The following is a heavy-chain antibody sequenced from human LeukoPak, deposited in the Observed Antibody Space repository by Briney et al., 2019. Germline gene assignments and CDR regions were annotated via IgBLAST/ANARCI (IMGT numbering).Heavy chain of an antibody. J-gene: IGHJ4*02. Sequence: GGSLRLCCAASGFTLSNYEMNWVRLAPGKGLEWISYISRTGNSIYYADSVKGRFTISRDSAKNSLYLQMNSLRAEDTAVYYCARGPYSSNWYVDYWGQGTLVTVAS. CDR1: GFTLSNYE. CDR2: ISRTGNSI. V-gene: IGHV3-48*03. D-gene: IGHD6-13*01. CDR3: ARGPYSSNWYVDY.